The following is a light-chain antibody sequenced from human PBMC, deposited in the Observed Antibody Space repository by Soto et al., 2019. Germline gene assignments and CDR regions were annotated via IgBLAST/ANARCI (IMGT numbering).Light chain of an antibody. J-gene: IGKJ4*01. CDR2: HAS. CDR3: QQYNKWPLT. CDR1: QSVSNN. Sequence: EIVMTQSPATLSVSPGERATLSCRASQSVSNNLAWYQQKPGQAPRLLIYHASTGATGIPARFSGSGSGTEFTLTISSLQSEAFAVYYCQQYNKWPLTFGGGTKVEIK. V-gene: IGKV3-15*01.